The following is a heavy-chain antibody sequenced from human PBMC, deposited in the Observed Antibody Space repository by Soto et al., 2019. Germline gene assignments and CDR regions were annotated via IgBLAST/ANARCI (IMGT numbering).Heavy chain of an antibody. J-gene: IGHJ6*02. CDR1: GGSISSGGYY. V-gene: IGHV4-31*03. CDR2: IYYSGST. CDR3: ASGSSSFRPNDYYYYGTDV. Sequence: SETLSLTCTVSGGSISSGGYYWSWIRQHPGKGLEWIGYIYYSGSTYYNPSLKSRVTISVDTSKNQFSLKLSSVTAADTAVYYCASGSSSFRPNDYYYYGTDVWGQGTTGTASS. D-gene: IGHD6-6*01.